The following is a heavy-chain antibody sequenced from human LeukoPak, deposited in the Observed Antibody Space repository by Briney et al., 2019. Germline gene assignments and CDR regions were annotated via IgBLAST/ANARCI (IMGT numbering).Heavy chain of an antibody. CDR3: ARGGTMGRSYYYYGMDV. CDR1: GGSFSGYY. V-gene: IGHV4-34*01. Sequence: SETLSLTCAVYGGSFSGYYWSWIRQPPGKGLEWIGEINHSGSTNYNPSPKSRVTISVDTSKNQFSLKLSSVTASDTAVYYCARGGTMGRSYYYYGMDVWGQGTTVTVSS. J-gene: IGHJ6*02. D-gene: IGHD3-10*01. CDR2: INHSGST.